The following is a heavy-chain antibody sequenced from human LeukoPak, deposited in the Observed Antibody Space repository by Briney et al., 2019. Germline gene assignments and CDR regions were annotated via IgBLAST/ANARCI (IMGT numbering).Heavy chain of an antibody. CDR1: GYTFTSYG. CDR2: ISAYNGNT. Sequence: ASVRVSFKASGYTFTSYGISWVRQAPGQGVEWMGWISAYNGNTNYTQKLQGRVTMTTDTSTSTAYMELRSLRSDGTAVYYCAREDCSGGSCYSDYWGQGTLVTVSS. V-gene: IGHV1-18*04. J-gene: IGHJ4*02. D-gene: IGHD2-15*01. CDR3: AREDCSGGSCYSDY.